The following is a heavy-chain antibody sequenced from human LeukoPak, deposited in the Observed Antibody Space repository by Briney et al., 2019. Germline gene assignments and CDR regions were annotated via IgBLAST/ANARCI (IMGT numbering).Heavy chain of an antibody. V-gene: IGHV4-4*07. CDR1: SGSISSYY. J-gene: IGHJ4*02. CDR3: ARENSGSYREFDY. CDR2: IYTSGNT. D-gene: IGHD1-26*01. Sequence: SETLSLTCTVSSGSISSYYWSWIRQPAGKGLEWIGRIYTSGNTNYNPSLKSRVTMSVDTSKNQFSLKLSSVTAADTAVFYCARENSGSYREFDYWGQGTLVTVSS.